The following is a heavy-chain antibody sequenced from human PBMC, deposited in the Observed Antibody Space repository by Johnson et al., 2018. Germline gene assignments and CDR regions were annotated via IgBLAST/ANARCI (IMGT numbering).Heavy chain of an antibody. CDR2: ISWNSGSI. CDR1: GFPFDDYA. Sequence: VQLVESGGGLVQPGGSLRLSCAASGFPFDDYAMHWVRQAPGKGLEWVSGISWNSGSIGYADSVKGRFTISRDKTKNSPYLQINSLRAEDTALYYWAKDKEYSSGGGLQHWGQGTLVTVSS. V-gene: IGHV3-9*01. J-gene: IGHJ1*01. D-gene: IGHD6-19*01. CDR3: AKDKEYSSGGGLQH.